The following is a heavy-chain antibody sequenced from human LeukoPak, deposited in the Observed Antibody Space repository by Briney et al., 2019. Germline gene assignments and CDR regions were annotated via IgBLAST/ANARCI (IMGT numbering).Heavy chain of an antibody. V-gene: IGHV3-30*04. CDR1: GFTFSSYA. CDR2: ISYDGSNK. Sequence: PRGSLRLSCAASGFTFSSYAMHWVRQAPGKGLEWVAVISYDGSNKYYADSVKGRFTISRDNSKNTLYLQMNSLRAEDTAVYYCARRAYYYGSGNAFDIWGQGTMVTVSS. CDR3: ARRAYYYGSGNAFDI. J-gene: IGHJ3*02. D-gene: IGHD3-10*01.